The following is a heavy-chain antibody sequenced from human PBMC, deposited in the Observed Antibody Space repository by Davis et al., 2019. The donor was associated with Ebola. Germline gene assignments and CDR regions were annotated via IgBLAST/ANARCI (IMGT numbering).Heavy chain of an antibody. J-gene: IGHJ4*02. Sequence: ASVKVSCKASGYTFTSYYMHWVRQAPGQGLEWMGIINPSGGSTSYAQKFQGRVTMTRDTSTSTVYMELSSLRSDDTAVYYCARGGDDFWSGYYVLAFDYWGQGTLVTVSS. CDR3: ARGGDDFWSGYYVLAFDY. D-gene: IGHD3-3*01. V-gene: IGHV1-46*01. CDR1: GYTFTSYY. CDR2: INPSGGST.